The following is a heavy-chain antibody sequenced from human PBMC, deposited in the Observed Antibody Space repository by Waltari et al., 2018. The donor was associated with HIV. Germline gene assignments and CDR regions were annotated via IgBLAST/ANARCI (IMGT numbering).Heavy chain of an antibody. J-gene: IGHJ6*02. CDR2: ISGSGGST. Sequence: EVQVLESGGALVQPGGSLRLSCAASGFTFSNYGMSWVRQAPGKWLEWVSTISGSGGSTYDADSVKGRFTVSRDNSKNTLYLQMNSLRAEDTAVYFCVKEHQYSHSWYSYYGMDVWGQGTTVTVSS. CDR3: VKEHQYSHSWYSYYGMDV. D-gene: IGHD6-13*01. CDR1: GFTFSNYG. V-gene: IGHV3-23*01.